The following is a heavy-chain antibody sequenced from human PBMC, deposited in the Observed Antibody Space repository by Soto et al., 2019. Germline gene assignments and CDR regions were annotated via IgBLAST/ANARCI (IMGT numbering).Heavy chain of an antibody. J-gene: IGHJ1*01. CDR1: GFTVSSSY. V-gene: IGHV3-66*01. CDR3: ARGYSSGSNAYFQH. Sequence: EVQLVESGGGLVQPGGSLRLSCAVSGFTVSSSYMSWVRQAPGKGLEWVSLIYSGGSTYHADSVKGRFTISRDNSKTTLYLQMNSLRAEDTAVYYCARGYSSGSNAYFQHWGQGTLVTVSS. D-gene: IGHD3-22*01. CDR2: IYSGGST.